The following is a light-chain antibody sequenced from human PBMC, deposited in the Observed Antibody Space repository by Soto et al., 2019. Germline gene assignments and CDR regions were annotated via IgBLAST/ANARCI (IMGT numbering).Light chain of an antibody. J-gene: IGLJ2*01. CDR1: SGHSSYA. CDR2: LNSDGSH. CDR3: QTWGTGNVV. Sequence: QSVLTQSPSASASLGASVKLTCTLSSGHSSYAIAWHQQQPEKGPRYLMKLNSDGSHSKGDGIPDHFSGSSSGAERYLTISSLQSEDEADYYCQTWGTGNVVFGGGTKVTVL. V-gene: IGLV4-69*01.